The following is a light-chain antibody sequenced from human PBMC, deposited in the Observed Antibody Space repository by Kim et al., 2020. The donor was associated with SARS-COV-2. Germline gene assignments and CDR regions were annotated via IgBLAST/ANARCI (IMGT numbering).Light chain of an antibody. J-gene: IGLJ3*02. CDR3: QVWDSSTAV. V-gene: IGLV3-9*01. CDR1: NIGAKS. CDR2: RDA. Sequence: SYELTQPLSVSVALGQTARITCGGTNIGAKSVQWYQQKAGQAPVLVICRDANRPSGIPERFSGSNSGNTATLTISRAQAGDEADYYCQVWDSSTAVFGGG.